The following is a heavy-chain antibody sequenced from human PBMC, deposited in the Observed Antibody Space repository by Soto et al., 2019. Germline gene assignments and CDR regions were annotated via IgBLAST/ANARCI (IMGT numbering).Heavy chain of an antibody. V-gene: IGHV1-46*01. J-gene: IGHJ6*02. CDR2: INPSGGST. Sequence: ASVKVSCKASGYTFTSYYMHWVRQAPGQGLEWMGIINPSGGSTSYAQKFQGRVTMTRDTSTSTVYMELSSLRSEDTAVYYCARDLPGRYCSSTSCLPYYYCYGMDVWGQGTTVTVSS. CDR1: GYTFTSYY. D-gene: IGHD2-2*01. CDR3: ARDLPGRYCSSTSCLPYYYCYGMDV.